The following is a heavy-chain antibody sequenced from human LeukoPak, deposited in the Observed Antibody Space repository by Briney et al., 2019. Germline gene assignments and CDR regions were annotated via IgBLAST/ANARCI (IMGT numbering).Heavy chain of an antibody. CDR1: GDSVSSKSAA. Sequence: SQTLSLTCAISGDSVSSKSAAWNWIRQSPSRGLEWLGRTYYRSKWYIEYAVSVKSRLTIKPDTSKNQFSLQLSSVTAADTAVFYCARGYSSIRGWFDPWGQGTPVTVSS. D-gene: IGHD6-13*01. CDR3: ARGYSSIRGWFDP. V-gene: IGHV6-1*01. J-gene: IGHJ5*02. CDR2: TYYRSKWYI.